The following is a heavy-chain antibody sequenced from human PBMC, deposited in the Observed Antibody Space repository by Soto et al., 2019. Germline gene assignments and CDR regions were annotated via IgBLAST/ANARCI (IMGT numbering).Heavy chain of an antibody. CDR3: AKDSGNGMDV. Sequence: QVQLVESGGGVVQPGRSLRLSCAASGFTFSSYGMHWVRQAPGKGLEWVAVISYDGSNKYYADSVKGRFTISRDNSKNTLYLQMNSLRAEDTAVYYCAKDSGNGMDVWGQGTTVTVSS. D-gene: IGHD3-10*01. V-gene: IGHV3-30*18. J-gene: IGHJ6*02. CDR2: ISYDGSNK. CDR1: GFTFSSYG.